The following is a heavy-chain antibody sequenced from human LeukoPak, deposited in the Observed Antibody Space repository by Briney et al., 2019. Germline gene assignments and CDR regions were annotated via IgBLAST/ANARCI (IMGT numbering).Heavy chain of an antibody. CDR3: ARGMAMVRGVIIDLFDY. CDR1: GFTFSSYS. J-gene: IGHJ4*02. Sequence: GGSLRLSCAASGFTFSSYSMNWVRQAPGKGLEWVSSISSSSSYIYYADSVKGRFTISRDNAKNSLYLQMNSLRAEDTAVYYCARGMAMVRGVIIDLFDYWGQGTLVTVSS. CDR2: ISSSSSYI. D-gene: IGHD3-10*01. V-gene: IGHV3-21*01.